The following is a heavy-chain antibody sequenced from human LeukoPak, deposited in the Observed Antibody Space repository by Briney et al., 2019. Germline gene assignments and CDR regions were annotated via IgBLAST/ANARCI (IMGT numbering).Heavy chain of an antibody. J-gene: IGHJ4*02. D-gene: IGHD6-6*01. CDR2: ITGSGGST. Sequence: GGSLRLSCAASGFTFRSYVMTWVRQAPGKGLEWVSAITGSGGSTYYVDSVKGRFTISRNNSKNTLYLQMNSLRAEDTAVYYCAKLFIAARLVDYWGQGTLVTVSS. CDR3: AKLFIAARLVDY. CDR1: GFTFRSYV. V-gene: IGHV3-23*01.